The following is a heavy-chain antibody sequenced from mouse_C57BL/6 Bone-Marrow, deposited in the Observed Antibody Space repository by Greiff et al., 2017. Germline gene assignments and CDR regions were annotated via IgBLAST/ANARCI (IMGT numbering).Heavy chain of an antibody. V-gene: IGHV5-4*01. J-gene: IGHJ1*02. CDR3: AREDYGSSYGWYFDV. Sequence: EVQLMESGGGLVKPGGSLKLSCAASGFTFSSYAMSWVRQTPEKRLEWVATISDGGSYTYYPDNVQGRFPISRDNAKNNLYLQMSHLKSEDTAMYYCAREDYGSSYGWYFDVWGTGTKVTVSS. D-gene: IGHD1-1*01. CDR1: GFTFSSYA. CDR2: ISDGGSYT.